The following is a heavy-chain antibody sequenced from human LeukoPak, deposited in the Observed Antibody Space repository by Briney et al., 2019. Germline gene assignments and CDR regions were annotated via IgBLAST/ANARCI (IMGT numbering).Heavy chain of an antibody. D-gene: IGHD3-22*01. CDR1: GYTFTGYY. J-gene: IGHJ4*02. CDR3: ARVVYYYDSSDYFDC. Sequence: ASVKVSCKASGYTFTGYYMHWVRQAPGQGLEWMGWINPNSGGTNYAQKFQGRVTMTRDTSISTAYMELSRLRSDDTAVYYCARVVYYYDSSDYFDCWGQGTLVTVSS. V-gene: IGHV1-2*02. CDR2: INPNSGGT.